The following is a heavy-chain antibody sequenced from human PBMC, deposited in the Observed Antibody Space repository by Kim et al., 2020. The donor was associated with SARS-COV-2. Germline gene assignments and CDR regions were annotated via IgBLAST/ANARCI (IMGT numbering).Heavy chain of an antibody. D-gene: IGHD6-19*01. CDR1: GYTFTSSA. Sequence: ASVKVSCKASGYTFTSSAMHWVRQAPGQRLEWMGWINAGNGNTKYSQKFQGRVTITRDTSASTAYMELSSLRSEDTAVYYCARVLDPDSSGWYLGGWFDPWGQGTLVTVSS. V-gene: IGHV1-3*01. CDR3: ARVLDPDSSGWYLGGWFDP. J-gene: IGHJ5*02. CDR2: INAGNGNT.